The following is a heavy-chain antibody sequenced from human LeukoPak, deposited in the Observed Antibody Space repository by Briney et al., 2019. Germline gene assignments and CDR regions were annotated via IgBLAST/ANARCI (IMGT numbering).Heavy chain of an antibody. Sequence: HAGGSLRLSCAASGFTFSSYGMHWVRQAPGKGLEWVAFIRYDGSNKYYADSVKGRFTISRDNSKNTLYLQMNSLRAEDTAVYYCAKDPRPYYDSSGYQDYWGQGTLVTVSS. J-gene: IGHJ4*02. CDR2: IRYDGSNK. CDR1: GFTFSSYG. D-gene: IGHD3-22*01. V-gene: IGHV3-30*02. CDR3: AKDPRPYYDSSGYQDY.